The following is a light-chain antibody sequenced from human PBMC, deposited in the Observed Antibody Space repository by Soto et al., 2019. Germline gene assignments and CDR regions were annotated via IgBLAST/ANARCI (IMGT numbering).Light chain of an antibody. CDR2: AAS. J-gene: IGKJ1*01. Sequence: DIQLTQSPSFLSASVGDRVTITCRASQGINIFLAWFQQKPGKAPNLLISAASTLQSGVPSRFSGSGSETEFTLTISSLQPDDFATYYCQQYNSYSGTFGQGTKVDIK. CDR1: QGINIF. CDR3: QQYNSYSGT. V-gene: IGKV1-9*01.